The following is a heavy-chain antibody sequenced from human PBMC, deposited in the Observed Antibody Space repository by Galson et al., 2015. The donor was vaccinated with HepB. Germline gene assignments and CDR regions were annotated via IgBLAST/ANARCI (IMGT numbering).Heavy chain of an antibody. V-gene: IGHV7-4-1*02. Sequence: SVKVSCKASGYTFNSYAMNWVRQAPGQGLEWMGWINTNTGNPTYAQGFTGRFVFSLDTSVTTAYLQISSLKAEDTAVYYCARTPYYGSGSHSNAWFDPWAREPWSPSPQ. CDR2: INTNTGNP. CDR3: ARTPYYGSGSHSNAWFDP. CDR1: GYTFNSYA. D-gene: IGHD3-10*01. J-gene: IGHJ5*02.